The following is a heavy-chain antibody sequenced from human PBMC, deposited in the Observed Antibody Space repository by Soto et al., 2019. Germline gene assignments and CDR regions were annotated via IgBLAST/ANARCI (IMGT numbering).Heavy chain of an antibody. V-gene: IGHV4-39*01. J-gene: IGHJ5*02. CDR3: ARQACGGGSCYWFDP. D-gene: IGHD2-15*01. CDR2: IYYSGST. CDR1: GGSISSSSYY. Sequence: SETLSLTCTVSGGSISSSSYYWGWIRQPPGKGLEWIGSIYYSGSTYYNPSLKSRVTISVDTSKNQFSLKLSSVTAADTAVYYCARQACGGGSCYWFDPWGQGTLVTVSS.